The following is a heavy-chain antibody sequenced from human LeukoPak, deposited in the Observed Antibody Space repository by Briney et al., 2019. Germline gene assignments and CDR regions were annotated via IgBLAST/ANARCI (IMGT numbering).Heavy chain of an antibody. CDR1: GGSISSGSYY. V-gene: IGHV4-39*07. D-gene: IGHD6-13*01. CDR2: INHSGST. J-gene: IGHJ5*02. CDR3: ARAGQQLVQRWFDP. Sequence: PSETLSLTCTVSGGSISSGSYYWSWIRQPPGKGLEWIGEINHSGSTNYNPSLKSRVTISVDTSKNQFSLKLSSVTAADTAVYYCARAGQQLVQRWFDPWGQGTLVTVSS.